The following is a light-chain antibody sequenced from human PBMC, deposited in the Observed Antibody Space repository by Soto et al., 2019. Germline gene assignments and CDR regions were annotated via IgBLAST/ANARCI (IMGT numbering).Light chain of an antibody. CDR1: QSISSW. V-gene: IGKV1-5*01. CDR3: QQYNSYSQT. CDR2: DAS. Sequence: DIRMTQSPSTLSASLGDRVTITCGASQSISSWLAWYQQKQGKAPKLRIYDASSLESGVPSRFSGSGSGTEFTLTISSLQPDDFATYYCQQYNSYSQTFGQGTQGGYQ. J-gene: IGKJ1*01.